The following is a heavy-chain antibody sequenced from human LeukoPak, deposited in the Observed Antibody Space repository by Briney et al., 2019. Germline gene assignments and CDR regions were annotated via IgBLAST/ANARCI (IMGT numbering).Heavy chain of an antibody. D-gene: IGHD1-14*01. Sequence: PSQTLSLTCAISGDSVSSKSGAWHWIRQSPSRGLEWLGRTYYRSKWYNDYAVSVKSRITINPDTSKNQFSLQLNSVTPEDTAVYYCARSGNDAFEIWGQGTMVSVSP. V-gene: IGHV6-1*01. CDR3: ARSGNDAFEI. J-gene: IGHJ3*02. CDR2: TYYRSKWYN. CDR1: GDSVSSKSGA.